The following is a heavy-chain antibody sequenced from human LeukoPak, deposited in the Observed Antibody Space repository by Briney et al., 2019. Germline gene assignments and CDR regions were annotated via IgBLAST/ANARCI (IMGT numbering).Heavy chain of an antibody. CDR3: AREYCSTTICYPSGGYYDY. Sequence: SGTLSLTCAVSGGSISSSNWWSWVRQPPGKGLEWIGEIYHSGSTNYNPSLKSRVTISVDKSKNQFSLKLNSVTAADTAVYYCAREYCSTTICYPSGGYYDYWGQGTLVTVSS. CDR1: GGSISSSNW. J-gene: IGHJ4*02. CDR2: IYHSGST. D-gene: IGHD2-2*01. V-gene: IGHV4-4*02.